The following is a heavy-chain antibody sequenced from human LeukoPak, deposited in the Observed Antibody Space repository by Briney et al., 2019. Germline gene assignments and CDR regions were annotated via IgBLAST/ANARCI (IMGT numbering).Heavy chain of an antibody. CDR1: GGTFSSYS. V-gene: IGHV1-69*06. J-gene: IGHJ4*02. Sequence: SVKVSCKASGGTFSSYSISWVRQAPGQGLEWMGGIIPIFGTTNYAQKFQGRVTITADKSTSTAYMELSSLRSEDTAVYYCAGDSNNWSRSFEYWGQGTLVAVSS. CDR3: AGDSNNWSRSFEY. CDR2: IIPIFGTT. D-gene: IGHD6-13*01.